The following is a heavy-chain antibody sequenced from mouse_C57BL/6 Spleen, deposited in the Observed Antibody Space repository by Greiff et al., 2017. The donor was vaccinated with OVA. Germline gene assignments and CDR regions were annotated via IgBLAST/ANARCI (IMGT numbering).Heavy chain of an antibody. CDR2: INPNNGGT. J-gene: IGHJ4*01. D-gene: IGHD2-12*01. CDR3: ARGDYKGYYAMDY. Sequence: VQLQQSGPELVKPGASVKISCKASGYTFTDYYMNWVKQSHGKSLAWIGDINPNNGGTSYHQQFKGKATLTVETSYSTAYMELRSLTSEDAAVYYCARGDYKGYYAMDYWGQGTSVTVSS. V-gene: IGHV1-26*01. CDR1: GYTFTDYY.